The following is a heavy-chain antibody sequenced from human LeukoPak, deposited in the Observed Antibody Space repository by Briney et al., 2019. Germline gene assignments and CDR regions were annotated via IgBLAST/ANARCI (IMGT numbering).Heavy chain of an antibody. Sequence: GASVKVSCKASGYTFTGYYMHWVRQAPGQGLEWMGWINPNSGGTNYAQKFQGRVTMTRDTSISTAYMELSRLRSDDTAVYYCARDFRQQLPRGPFDPWGQGTLVTVSS. CDR1: GYTFTGYY. J-gene: IGHJ5*02. CDR2: INPNSGGT. V-gene: IGHV1-2*02. CDR3: ARDFRQQLPRGPFDP. D-gene: IGHD6-13*01.